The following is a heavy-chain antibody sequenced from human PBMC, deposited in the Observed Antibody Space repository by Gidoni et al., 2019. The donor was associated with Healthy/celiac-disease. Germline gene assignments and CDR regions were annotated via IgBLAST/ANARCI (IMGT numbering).Heavy chain of an antibody. J-gene: IGHJ4*02. D-gene: IGHD2-2*02. CDR1: GFTFSSYA. V-gene: IGHV3-23*01. CDR3: AKDLDGYCSSTSCYKALFDY. Sequence: EVQLLESGGGLVQPGGSLRLSCAASGFTFSSYAMRWVRQAPGKGLGWVSAISGSGGSTYYADSVKGRFTISRDNSKNTLYLQMNSLRAEDTAVYYCAKDLDGYCSSTSCYKALFDYWGQGTLVTVSS. CDR2: ISGSGGST.